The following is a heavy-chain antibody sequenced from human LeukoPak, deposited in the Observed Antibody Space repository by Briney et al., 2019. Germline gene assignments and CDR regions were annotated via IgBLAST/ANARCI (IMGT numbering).Heavy chain of an antibody. CDR2: IWYDGSNK. V-gene: IGHV3-33*01. J-gene: IGHJ5*02. CDR3: ARDRTTVNTYGWFDP. D-gene: IGHD4-17*01. CDR1: GFTFSSYG. Sequence: GGSLRLSCAASGFTFSSYGRHWVRQAPGKGLEWVAVIWYDGSNKYYPDSVKGRFTISSDKSKNTLYLQMNSLRAEDTAVYYCARDRTTVNTYGWFDPWGQGTLVTVSS.